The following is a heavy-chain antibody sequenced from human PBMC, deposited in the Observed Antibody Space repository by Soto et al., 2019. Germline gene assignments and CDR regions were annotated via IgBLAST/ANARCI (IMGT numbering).Heavy chain of an antibody. CDR2: FYWDDDK. CDR1: GFSLSTNGVA. Sequence: ESGPTLVNPTETLTLTCTFSGFSLSTNGVAVGWIRQPPGKALEWLGLFYWDDDKRYSPSLEGRLTITRDTSENQVVLTMTNMDPVDAVTYYCVYRKGAATGTGNWFDPWGEGIPVTVSS. J-gene: IGHJ5*02. CDR3: VYRKGAATGTGNWFDP. D-gene: IGHD1-1*01. V-gene: IGHV2-5*02.